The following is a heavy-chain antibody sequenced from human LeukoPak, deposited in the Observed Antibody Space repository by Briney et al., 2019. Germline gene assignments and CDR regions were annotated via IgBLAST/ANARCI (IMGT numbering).Heavy chain of an antibody. D-gene: IGHD3-22*01. CDR2: ISTSSSYI. J-gene: IGHJ4*02. Sequence: GGSLRLSCAAYGFTFSSYSMNWVRQAPGKGLEWVSFISTSSSYIYYADSVKGRFTISRDNAKNSLYLEMNSLRAEDTAVYYCAKKFYYESSGFYGEYGYFDYWGQGTLVTVSS. CDR1: GFTFSSYS. CDR3: AKKFYYESSGFYGEYGYFDY. V-gene: IGHV3-21*01.